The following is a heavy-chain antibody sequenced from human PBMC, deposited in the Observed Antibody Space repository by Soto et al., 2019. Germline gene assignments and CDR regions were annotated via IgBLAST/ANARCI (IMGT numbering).Heavy chain of an antibody. J-gene: IGHJ5*02. V-gene: IGHV1-3*01. CDR2: INAGNGNT. CDR3: ARDGSFDYLSYNWFDP. CDR1: GCTFTSYA. D-gene: IGHD3-9*01. Sequence: GASLKVSCKASGCTFTSYAMHWVCQAPGQRLEWMGWINAGNGNTKYSQKFQGRVTITRDTSASTAYMELSSLRSEDTAVYYCARDGSFDYLSYNWFDPWGQGTLVTVSS.